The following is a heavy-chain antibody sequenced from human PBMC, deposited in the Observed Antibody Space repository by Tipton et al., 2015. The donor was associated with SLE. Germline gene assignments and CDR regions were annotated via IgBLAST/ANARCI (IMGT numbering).Heavy chain of an antibody. CDR1: GVSISGSRYY. V-gene: IGHV4-39*01. CDR2: ITNSGNT. J-gene: IGHJ5*02. D-gene: IGHD2-8*01. CDR3: ARHDTNYGRNWFDP. Sequence: TLSLTCTVSGVSISGSRYYWAWFRQPPGKGPEWIGRITNSGNTYYTPSFQSRVTMSVDTSKNHFSLKLSSVTAADTAVYYCARHDTNYGRNWFDPWGQGTLVTVSS.